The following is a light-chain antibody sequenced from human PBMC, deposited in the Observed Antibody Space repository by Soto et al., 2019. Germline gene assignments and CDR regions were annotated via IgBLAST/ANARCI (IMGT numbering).Light chain of an antibody. CDR1: SSDVGASNY. Sequence: QSALTQPPSASGSPGQSVTISCTGTSSDVGASNYVSWYQQHPGKAPKLMIFAVSKRPSGVPARFSGSKSGNTASLTVSGLPAEDSAETYCSSNAGSNNVVFGSGTKPAVL. J-gene: IGLJ1*01. V-gene: IGLV2-8*01. CDR3: SSNAGSNNVV. CDR2: AVS.